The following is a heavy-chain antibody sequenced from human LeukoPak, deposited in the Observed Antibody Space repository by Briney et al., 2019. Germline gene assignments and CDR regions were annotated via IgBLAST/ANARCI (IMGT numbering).Heavy chain of an antibody. CDR3: ARAAFHYYYYMDV. J-gene: IGHJ6*03. Sequence: PSETLSLTCAVSGYSISSVYYWGWIRQSPGKGLEWIGSIYHSGITYYKPSLKSRVSISVDTSKNQFSLNLSSVTAADTAVYYCARAAFHYYYYMDVWGKGTTVTVSS. V-gene: IGHV4-38-2*01. D-gene: IGHD6-13*01. CDR1: GYSISSVYY. CDR2: IYHSGIT.